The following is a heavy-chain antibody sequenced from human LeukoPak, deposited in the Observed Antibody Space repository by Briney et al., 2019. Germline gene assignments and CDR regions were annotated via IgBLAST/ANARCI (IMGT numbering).Heavy chain of an antibody. D-gene: IGHD3-10*01. J-gene: IGHJ4*02. CDR3: AKETSYGSGIYYNEFYY. CDR1: GFTFDDYA. V-gene: IGHV3-9*01. CDR2: ISWNSGSI. Sequence: PGGSLRLSCAASGFTFDDYAMHWVRQAPGKGLEWVSGISWNSGSIVYADSVKGRFTISKDNAKNSLYLQMSNLRAEDTALYYCAKETSYGSGIYYNEFYYWGQGTLVTVSS.